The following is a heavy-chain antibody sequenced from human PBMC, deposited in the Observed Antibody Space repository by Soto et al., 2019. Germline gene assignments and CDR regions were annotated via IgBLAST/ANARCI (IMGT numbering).Heavy chain of an antibody. CDR1: GFTFSDYW. CDR2: IKKDGSDK. V-gene: IGHV3-7*01. CDR3: ARGGGNFDS. J-gene: IGHJ4*02. Sequence: GGSLRLSCAASGFTFSDYWMSWVRQAPGKGLEWVANIKKDGSDKYYVDSVKGRFTISRDNAKNSLYLQMNSLRAEDTAVYYCARGGGNFDSWGQGTLVTVSS.